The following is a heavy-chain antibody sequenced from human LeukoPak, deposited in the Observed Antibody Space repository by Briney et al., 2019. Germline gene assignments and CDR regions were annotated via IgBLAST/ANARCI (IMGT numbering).Heavy chain of an antibody. J-gene: IGHJ5*02. D-gene: IGHD3-10*01. CDR2: IYHSGST. CDR3: AREGVGGNWFDP. Sequence: PSETLSLTCTVSGYSISSGYYWGWIRQPPGKGLGWIGSIYHSGSTYYNPSLKSRVTIPVDTSKNQFSLKLSSVTAADTAVYYCAREGVGGNWFDPWGQGTLVTVSS. V-gene: IGHV4-38-2*02. CDR1: GYSISSGYY.